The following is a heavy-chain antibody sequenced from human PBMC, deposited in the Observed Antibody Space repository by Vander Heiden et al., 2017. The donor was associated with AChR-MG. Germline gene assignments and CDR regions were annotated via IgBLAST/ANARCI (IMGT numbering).Heavy chain of an antibody. CDR1: GGSFSGSY. J-gene: IGHJ4*02. D-gene: IGHD3-22*01. Sequence: QVQLQQWGAGLLQPSETLSLTCAVYGGSFSGSYWSWIGQPPGKGLEWNGEIKHSGSTNYNPSLKSRGTISVDTSKNQFSLKLSSVTTADTDVYYCARGKGYYYDSSGYYPHPYFDYWGQGTLVTVSS. CDR2: IKHSGST. CDR3: ARGKGYYYDSSGYYPHPYFDY. V-gene: IGHV4-34*01.